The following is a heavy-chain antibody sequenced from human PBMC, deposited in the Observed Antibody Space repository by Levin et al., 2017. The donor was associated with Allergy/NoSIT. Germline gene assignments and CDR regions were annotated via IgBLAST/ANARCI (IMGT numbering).Heavy chain of an antibody. D-gene: IGHD2-15*01. CDR1: GYTFTSYY. CDR3: ARGTDSGYCSGGSCDGPGDYYYYMDG. CDR2: INPSGGST. Sequence: GESLKISCKASGYTFTSYYMHWVRQAPGQGLEWMGIINPSGGSTSYAQKFQGRVTMTRDTSTSTVYMELSSLRSEDTAVYYCARGTDSGYCSGGSCDGPGDYYYYMDGWGKGTTVTVSS. J-gene: IGHJ6*03. V-gene: IGHV1-46*01.